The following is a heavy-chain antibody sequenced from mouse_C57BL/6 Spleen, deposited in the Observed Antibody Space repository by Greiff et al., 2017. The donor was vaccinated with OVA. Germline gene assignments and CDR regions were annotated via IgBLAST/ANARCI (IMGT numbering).Heavy chain of an antibody. CDR1: GYTFTSYW. V-gene: IGHV1-50*01. J-gene: IGHJ3*01. Sequence: QVQLQQPGAELVKPGASVKLSCKASGYTFTSYWMQWVKQRPGQGLEWIGEIDPSDSYTNYNQKFKGKATLTVDTSSSTAYMQLSSLTSEDSAVYYCARGDDYGGTWFAYWGQGTLVTVSA. D-gene: IGHD2-4*01. CDR3: ARGDDYGGTWFAY. CDR2: IDPSDSYT.